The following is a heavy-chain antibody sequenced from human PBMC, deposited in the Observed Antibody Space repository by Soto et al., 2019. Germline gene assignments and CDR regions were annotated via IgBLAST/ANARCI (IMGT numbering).Heavy chain of an antibody. CDR2: IVVGSGNT. CDR3: AADSGYYYDSRGYYYVFEY. Sequence: ASVKVSCKASGFTFTSSAVQWVRQSRGQRLEWIGWIVVGSGNTNYAQKFQERVTITRDMSTSTAYMELSSLRSEDTAVYYCAADSGYYYDSRGYYYVFEYWGQGTLVIVSS. V-gene: IGHV1-58*01. J-gene: IGHJ4*02. CDR1: GFTFTSSA. D-gene: IGHD3-22*01.